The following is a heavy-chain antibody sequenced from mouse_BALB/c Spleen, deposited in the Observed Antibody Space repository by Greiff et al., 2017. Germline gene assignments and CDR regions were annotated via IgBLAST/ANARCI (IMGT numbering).Heavy chain of an antibody. Sequence: EVQLQQSGAELVRSGASVKLSCTASGFNIKDYYMHWVKQRPEQGLEWIGWIDPENGDTEYAPKFQGKATMTADTSSNTAYLQLSSLTSEDTAVYYCNAYYGSSPHYYAMDYWGQGTSVTVSS. D-gene: IGHD1-1*01. CDR1: GFNIKDYY. CDR3: NAYYGSSPHYYAMDY. V-gene: IGHV14-4*02. CDR2: IDPENGDT. J-gene: IGHJ4*01.